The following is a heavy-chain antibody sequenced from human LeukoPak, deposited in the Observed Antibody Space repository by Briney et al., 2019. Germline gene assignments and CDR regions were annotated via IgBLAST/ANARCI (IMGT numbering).Heavy chain of an antibody. CDR2: ISAYNGNT. CDR1: GYTFTSYG. V-gene: IGHV1-18*01. Sequence: ASVKVSCKASGYTFTSYGSSWVRQAPGQGLEWMGWISAYNGNTNYAQKIQGRVTMTTDTSTSTASMEMRGLGSDDAAVYYSLRMGGDYYRSGSYYLYYFDYWGKGTLVTVSS. J-gene: IGHJ4*02. D-gene: IGHD3-10*01. CDR3: LRMGGDYYRSGSYYLYYFDY.